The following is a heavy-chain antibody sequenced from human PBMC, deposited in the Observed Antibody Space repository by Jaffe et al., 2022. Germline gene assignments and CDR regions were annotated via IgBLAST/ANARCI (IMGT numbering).Heavy chain of an antibody. CDR2: IYTSGST. CDR3: ARDNGERWLQFPQGGAWFDP. D-gene: IGHD5-12*01. V-gene: IGHV4-61*02. Sequence: QVQLQESGPGLVKPSQTLSLTCTVSGGSISSGSYYWSWIRQPAGKGLEWIGRIYTSGSTNYNPSLKSRVTISVDTSKNQFSLKLSSVTAADTAVYYCARDNGERWLQFPQGGAWFDPWGQGTLVTVSS. CDR1: GGSISSGSYY. J-gene: IGHJ5*02.